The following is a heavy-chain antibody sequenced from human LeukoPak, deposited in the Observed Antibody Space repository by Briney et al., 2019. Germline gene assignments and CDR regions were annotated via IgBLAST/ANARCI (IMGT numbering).Heavy chain of an antibody. Sequence: SETLSLTCTVSGGSISSYYWSWIRQPPGKGLEWIGYIYYSGSTNYHPSLKSRVTISVDTSKNQFSLKLSSVTAADTAVYYCARGPRDGYNLGDYYGMDVWGQGTTVTVSS. J-gene: IGHJ6*02. CDR1: GGSISSYY. D-gene: IGHD5-24*01. CDR3: ARGPRDGYNLGDYYGMDV. V-gene: IGHV4-59*01. CDR2: IYYSGST.